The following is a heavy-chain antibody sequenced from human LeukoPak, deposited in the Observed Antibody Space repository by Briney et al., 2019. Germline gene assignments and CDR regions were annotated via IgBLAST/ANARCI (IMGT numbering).Heavy chain of an antibody. CDR3: ARDTSVATIFDAFDI. D-gene: IGHD5-12*01. Sequence: SETLSLTCTVSGGSISSSSYYWGWIRQPPGKGLEWIGSIYYSGSTYYNPSLKSRVTISVDTSKNQFSLKLSSVTAVDTAVYYCARDTSVATIFDAFDIWGQGTMVTVSS. J-gene: IGHJ3*02. V-gene: IGHV4-39*07. CDR2: IYYSGST. CDR1: GGSISSSSYY.